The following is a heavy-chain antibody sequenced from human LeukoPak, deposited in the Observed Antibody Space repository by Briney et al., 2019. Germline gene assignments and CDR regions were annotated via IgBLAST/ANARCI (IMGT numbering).Heavy chain of an antibody. CDR2: IYTSGTT. V-gene: IGHV4-4*07. CDR3: ARAASRHSTKYYYGMDV. D-gene: IGHD1-1*01. J-gene: IGHJ6*02. Sequence: PSETLSLTCTVSGGSISNYYWSWIRQPAGKGLEWIGRIYTSGTTNSNPSLKSRVTVSVDTAKNQFSLKLSSVTAADTAVYYCARAASRHSTKYYYGMDVWGQGTTVTVSS. CDR1: GGSISNYY.